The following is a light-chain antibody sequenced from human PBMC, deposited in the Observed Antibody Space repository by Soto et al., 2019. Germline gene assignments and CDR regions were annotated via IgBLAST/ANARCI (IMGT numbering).Light chain of an antibody. V-gene: IGKV3-11*01. CDR1: QSVSSY. CDR2: DAS. Sequence: SLSPGERATLSCRASQSVSSYLAWYQQKPGQAPRLLIYDASNRATGIPARFSGSGSGTDFTLTISSLEPEDFAVYYCQQRSNWLSITFGQGTRLEIK. J-gene: IGKJ5*01. CDR3: QQRSNWLSIT.